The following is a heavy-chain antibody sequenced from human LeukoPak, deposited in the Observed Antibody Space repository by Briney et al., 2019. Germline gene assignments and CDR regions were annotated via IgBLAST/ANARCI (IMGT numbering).Heavy chain of an antibody. CDR3: ARGIAVAGTRDAFDI. J-gene: IGHJ3*02. V-gene: IGHV3-21*01. CDR1: GFTFSSYS. Sequence: GGSLRLSCAPSGFTFSSYSMNWVRQAPGKGLEWVSSISSSSSYIYYADSVKGRFTISRDNAKNSLYLQMNSLRAEDTAVYYCARGIAVAGTRDAFDIWGQGTMVTVSS. D-gene: IGHD6-19*01. CDR2: ISSSSSYI.